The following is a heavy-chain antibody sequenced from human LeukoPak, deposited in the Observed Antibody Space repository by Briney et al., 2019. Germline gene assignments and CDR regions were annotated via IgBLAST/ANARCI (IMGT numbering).Heavy chain of an antibody. CDR3: ARGWYYDSSGDAFDI. Sequence: GGSLKLSCAAFGFTFSSYSMNWVRQAPGKGLEWVSYISSSSSTIYYADSVKGRFTISRDNAKNSLYLQMNSLRAEDTAVYYCARGWYYDSSGDAFDIWGQGTMVTVSS. V-gene: IGHV3-48*01. D-gene: IGHD3-22*01. J-gene: IGHJ3*02. CDR2: ISSSSSTI. CDR1: GFTFSSYS.